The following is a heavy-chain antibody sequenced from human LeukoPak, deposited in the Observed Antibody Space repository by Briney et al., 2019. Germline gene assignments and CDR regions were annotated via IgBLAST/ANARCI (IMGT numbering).Heavy chain of an antibody. D-gene: IGHD6-13*01. CDR2: IIPIFGTA. Sequence: ASVKVSCKASGGTFSSYAISWVRQAPGQGLEWMGGIIPIFGTANYAQRFQGRVMITADESTSTAYMELSSLRSEDTAVYYCARADALGAAAGTYYYYYMDVWGKGTTVTVSS. J-gene: IGHJ6*03. CDR3: ARADALGAAAGTYYYYYMDV. CDR1: GGTFSSYA. V-gene: IGHV1-69*13.